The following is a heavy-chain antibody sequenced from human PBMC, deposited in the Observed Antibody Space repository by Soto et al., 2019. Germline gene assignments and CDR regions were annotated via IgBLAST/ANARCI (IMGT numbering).Heavy chain of an antibody. CDR2: IYYSGST. Sequence: ASETLSLTCTVSGGSISSSSYYWGWIRQPPGKGLEWIGSIYYSGSTYYNPSLKSRVTISVDTSKNQFSLKLSSVTAADTAVYYCARLITMVRGVTPWFDPWGQGALVTVSS. J-gene: IGHJ5*02. CDR1: GGSISSSSYY. CDR3: ARLITMVRGVTPWFDP. D-gene: IGHD3-10*01. V-gene: IGHV4-39*01.